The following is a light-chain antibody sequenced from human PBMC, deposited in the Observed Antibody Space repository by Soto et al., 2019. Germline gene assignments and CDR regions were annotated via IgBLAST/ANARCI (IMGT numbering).Light chain of an antibody. V-gene: IGKV3-11*01. CDR2: DES. J-gene: IGKJ4*01. Sequence: EIVMTQSPATLSGSPGERATLSCRASQSVATNLAWYQQKPGQPPRLMIYDESSRATGIPARFSGSGFGTDLTLTISRLEPEDFAVYFCQQRAGWPLTCGGGTKVDIK. CDR3: QQRAGWPLT. CDR1: QSVATN.